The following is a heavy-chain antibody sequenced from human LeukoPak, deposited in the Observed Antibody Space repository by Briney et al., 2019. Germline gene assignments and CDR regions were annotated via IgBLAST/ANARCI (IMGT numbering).Heavy chain of an antibody. D-gene: IGHD6-19*01. J-gene: IGHJ5*02. Sequence: GESLKISCKGSGYSFTSYWIGWVRQMPGKGLEWMGIIYPGDPDTRYSPSFQGQVTISADKSISTAYLQWSSLKASDTAMYYCARQATLAVAGTVWFDPWGQGTLVTVSS. V-gene: IGHV5-51*01. CDR1: GYSFTSYW. CDR2: IYPGDPDT. CDR3: ARQATLAVAGTVWFDP.